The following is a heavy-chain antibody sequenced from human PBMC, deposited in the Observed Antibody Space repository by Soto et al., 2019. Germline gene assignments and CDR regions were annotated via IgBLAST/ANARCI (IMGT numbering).Heavy chain of an antibody. D-gene: IGHD3-10*01. CDR2: INPFDGSR. V-gene: IGHV1-46*03. CDR3: TRVDPGESSPFDY. J-gene: IGHJ4*02. Sequence: ASVKVSCKASGYIFTSYHIHWVRQAPGQGLEWMGLINPFDGSRINVQSFQGRVTMTRDTSTSTVYMELSSLRSEDTAVYYCTRVDPGESSPFDYWGQ. CDR1: GYIFTSYH.